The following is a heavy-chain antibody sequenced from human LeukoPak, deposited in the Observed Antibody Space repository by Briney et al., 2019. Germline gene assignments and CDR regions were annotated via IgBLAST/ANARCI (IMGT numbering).Heavy chain of an antibody. J-gene: IGHJ4*02. Sequence: GGSLRLSCAASGFTFSSYGMHWVRQAPGKGLEWVAVISYDGSNKYYADSVKGRFTISRDNSKNTLYLQMNSLRAEDTAVYYCAKDGGVVVAAIHWGQGTLVTVS. V-gene: IGHV3-30*18. CDR1: GFTFSSYG. CDR3: AKDGGVVVAAIH. D-gene: IGHD2-15*01. CDR2: ISYDGSNK.